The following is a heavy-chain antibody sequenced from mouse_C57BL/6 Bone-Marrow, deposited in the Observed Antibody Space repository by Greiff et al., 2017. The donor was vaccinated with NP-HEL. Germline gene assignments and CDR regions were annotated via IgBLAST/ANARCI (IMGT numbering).Heavy chain of an antibody. CDR1: GYTFTSYW. J-gene: IGHJ1*03. V-gene: IGHV1-74*01. CDR2: IHPSDSDT. D-gene: IGHD1-1*01. Sequence: QVQLQQPGAELVKPGASVKVSCKASGYTFTSYWMHWVKQRPGQGLEWIVRIHPSDSDTNYNQKFKGKATLTVDKSSSTAYMQLSSLTSEDSAVYYCAIDGYYWYFDVWGTGTTVTVSS. CDR3: AIDGYYWYFDV.